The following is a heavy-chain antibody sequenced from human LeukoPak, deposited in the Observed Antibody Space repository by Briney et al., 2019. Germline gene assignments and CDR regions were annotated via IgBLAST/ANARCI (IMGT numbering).Heavy chain of an antibody. V-gene: IGHV4-38-2*02. CDR3: ARENFFDSSGYYYMVDY. CDR2: IYHSGST. D-gene: IGHD3-22*01. Sequence: PSETLSLTCSVSGYSISSGYYWGWIRPPPGKGLEWIGSIYHSGSTLYNPALKSRLTISMDTSKNQFFLKLSSVTAADTAVYYCARENFFDSSGYYYMVDYWGQGTLVTVSS. J-gene: IGHJ4*02. CDR1: GYSISSGYY.